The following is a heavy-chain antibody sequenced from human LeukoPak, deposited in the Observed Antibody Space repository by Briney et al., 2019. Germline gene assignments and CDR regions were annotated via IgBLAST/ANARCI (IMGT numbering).Heavy chain of an antibody. J-gene: IGHJ4*02. CDR1: GGTFSSYA. CDR3: ATDPVGDLDY. Sequence: ASVKVSCKASGGTFSSYAISWVRQAPGKGLEWMGGFDPEDGETIYAQKFQSRVTMTEDTSTDTAYMELSSLRSEDTAVYYCATDPVGDLDYWGQGTLDIVSS. V-gene: IGHV1-24*01. D-gene: IGHD1-26*01. CDR2: FDPEDGET.